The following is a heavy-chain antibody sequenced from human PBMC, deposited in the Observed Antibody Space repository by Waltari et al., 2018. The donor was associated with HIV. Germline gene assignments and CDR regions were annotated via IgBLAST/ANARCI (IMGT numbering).Heavy chain of an antibody. CDR2: IDGSGTYI. CDR3: AREIMLGTPFFDY. J-gene: IGHJ4*02. D-gene: IGHD3-16*01. Sequence: EVQLVESGGGLVRPGGSLRLSCAASGFTFSSHSMNWVRQAPGRGVEGLASIDGSGTYIYYADSMKGRFTVSRDNAKSSLYLQLNSLRAEDTAVYYCAREIMLGTPFFDYWGRGTLVTVSS. CDR1: GFTFSSHS. V-gene: IGHV3-21*01.